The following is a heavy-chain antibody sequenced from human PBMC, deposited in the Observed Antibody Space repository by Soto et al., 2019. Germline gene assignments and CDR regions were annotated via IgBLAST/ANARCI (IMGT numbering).Heavy chain of an antibody. V-gene: IGHV4-30-2*01. J-gene: IGHJ4*02. D-gene: IGHD1-26*01. CDR3: AAGGGLPRYY. Sequence: SETLSLTCAVSGGSISSGGDSWSWIRQPPGKGLEWIGYIYHSGSTYYNPSLKSRVTISVDRSKNQFSLKLSSVTAADTAVYYCAAGGGLPRYYWGQGTLVTVSS. CDR2: IYHSGST. CDR1: GGSISSGGDS.